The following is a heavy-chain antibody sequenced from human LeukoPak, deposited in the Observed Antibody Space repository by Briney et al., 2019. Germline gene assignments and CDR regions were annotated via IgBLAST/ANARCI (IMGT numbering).Heavy chain of an antibody. CDR1: GYTFTSYG. J-gene: IGHJ4*02. CDR3: ARDLRASSWYYYGSGSYYRDY. D-gene: IGHD3-10*01. CDR2: INPNSGGT. V-gene: IGHV1-2*02. Sequence: ASVKVSCKASGYTFTSYGISWVRQAPGQGLEWMGWINPNSGGTNYAQKFQGRVTMTRDTSISTAYMELSRLRPDNTAVYYCARDLRASSWYYYGSGSYYRDYWGQGTLVTVSS.